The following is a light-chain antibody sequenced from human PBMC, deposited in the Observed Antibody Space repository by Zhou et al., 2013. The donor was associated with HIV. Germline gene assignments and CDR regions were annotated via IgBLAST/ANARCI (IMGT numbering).Light chain of an antibody. V-gene: IGKV1-39*01. CDR3: QQSYIAPLT. Sequence: DTQLTQSPSSLSASEGDRVTITCQASQDITKYLNWYQQKPGKAPKLLISAASSLQSGVPSRFSASGSGTEFTLTISSLQPEDFATYYCQQSYIAPLTFGGGAKVEIK. CDR1: QDITKY. CDR2: AAS. J-gene: IGKJ4*01.